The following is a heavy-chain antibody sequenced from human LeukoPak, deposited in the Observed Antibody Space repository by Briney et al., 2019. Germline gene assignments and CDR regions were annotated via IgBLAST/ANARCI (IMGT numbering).Heavy chain of an antibody. V-gene: IGHV4-59*08. CDR2: IYYSGST. CDR1: GGSISSYY. Sequence: RLSETLSLTCTVSGGSISSYYWSWIRQPPGKGLQWIGYIYYSGSTNYNPSLKSRVSISVDTSKNQFSLKLSSVTAADTAVYYCARLDGVGALSHWGQGTLVTVSS. D-gene: IGHD1-26*01. J-gene: IGHJ4*02. CDR3: ARLDGVGALSH.